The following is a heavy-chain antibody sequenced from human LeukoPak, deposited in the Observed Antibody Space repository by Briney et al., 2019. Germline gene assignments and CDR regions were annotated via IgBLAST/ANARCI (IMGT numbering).Heavy chain of an antibody. D-gene: IGHD3-22*01. CDR2: IYDSGST. J-gene: IGHJ4*02. Sequence: PSETLSLTCTVSGGSISSYYWSWIRQPPGKGLEWIGNIYDSGSTNYNPSLKSRLTISVDTSKNQCSLKLSSVTAADTAVYYCARQSISGSSLSYFDYWGQGTLVNASS. CDR1: GGSISSYY. V-gene: IGHV4-59*01. CDR3: ARQSISGSSLSYFDY.